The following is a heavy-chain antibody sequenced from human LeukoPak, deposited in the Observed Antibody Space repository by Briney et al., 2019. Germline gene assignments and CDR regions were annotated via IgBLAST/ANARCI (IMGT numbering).Heavy chain of an antibody. CDR1: GGSISSSNW. CDR3: ASSDHCSSTSCYTASDAFDI. CDR2: IYHSGST. Sequence: KPSGTLSLTCAVSGGSISSSNWWSWVRPPPGKGLEWIGEIYHSGSTNYNPSLKSRVTISVDKSKNQFSLKLSSVTAADTAVYYCASSDHCSSTSCYTASDAFDIWGQGTMVTVSS. J-gene: IGHJ3*02. D-gene: IGHD2-2*02. V-gene: IGHV4-4*02.